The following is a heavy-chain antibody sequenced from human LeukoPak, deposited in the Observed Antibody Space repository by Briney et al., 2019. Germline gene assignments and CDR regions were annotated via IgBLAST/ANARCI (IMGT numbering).Heavy chain of an antibody. CDR2: INSDGSST. CDR3: TKEDWLFEFDY. CDR1: GFTFSSYE. J-gene: IGHJ4*02. D-gene: IGHD3/OR15-3a*01. V-gene: IGHV3-74*01. Sequence: PGGSLRLSCAASGFTFSSYEMNWVRQAPGKGLVWVSRINSDGSSTSYADSVKGRFTISRDNAKNTLYLQMNSLRAEDTAVYYCTKEDWLFEFDYWGQGTLVTVSS.